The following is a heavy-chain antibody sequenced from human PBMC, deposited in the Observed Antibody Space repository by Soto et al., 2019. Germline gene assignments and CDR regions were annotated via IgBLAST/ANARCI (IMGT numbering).Heavy chain of an antibody. CDR3: ASPSSGYSSSWPIYYYYGMDV. Sequence: SETLSLTCAVSGGSISSSNWWSWVRQPPGKGLEWIGEIYHSGSTNYNPSLKSRVTISVDKSKNQFSLKLSSVTAADTAVYYCASPSSGYSSSWPIYYYYGMDVWGQGTTVTVSS. J-gene: IGHJ6*02. V-gene: IGHV4-4*02. D-gene: IGHD6-13*01. CDR1: GGSISSSNW. CDR2: IYHSGST.